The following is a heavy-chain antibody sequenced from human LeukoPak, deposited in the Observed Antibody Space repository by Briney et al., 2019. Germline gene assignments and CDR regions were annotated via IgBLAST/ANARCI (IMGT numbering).Heavy chain of an antibody. Sequence: GGSLRLSCAASGFTFSYSGMHWVRQAPGKGLEWVAGIWSDGSNKYYADSVKGRFTVSRDNSKNTLYLQMNSLRAEDTAVYYCVRLTSLLRLNFDYWGQGTLVAVSS. CDR1: GFTFSYSG. J-gene: IGHJ4*02. CDR3: VRLTSLLRLNFDY. CDR2: IWSDGSNK. V-gene: IGHV3-33*01.